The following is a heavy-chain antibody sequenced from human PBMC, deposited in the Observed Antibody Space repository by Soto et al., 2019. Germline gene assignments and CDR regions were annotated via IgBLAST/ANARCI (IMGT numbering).Heavy chain of an antibody. D-gene: IGHD2-15*01. J-gene: IGHJ6*01. CDR1: VFSIIIYY. Sequence: SATXSLTCTFSVFSIIIYYFILIQHPPGKGLEWIGYIYYSGSTNYNPSLKSRVTISVDTSKNQFSLKLSSVTAADTAVYYCARAREVVNIGYGMEVWGQGTTV. CDR3: ARAREVVNIGYGMEV. V-gene: IGHV4-59*01. CDR2: IYYSGST.